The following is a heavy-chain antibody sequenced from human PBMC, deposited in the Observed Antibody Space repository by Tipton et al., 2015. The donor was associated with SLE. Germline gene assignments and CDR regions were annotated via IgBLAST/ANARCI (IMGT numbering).Heavy chain of an antibody. CDR2: IYSGGST. V-gene: IGHV3-53*05. CDR1: GFTVSSNY. CDR3: ARGSTSCYTAFDI. J-gene: IGHJ3*02. D-gene: IGHD2-2*02. Sequence: SLRLSCAASGFTVSSNYMSWVRQAPGKGLEWVSVIYSGGSTYYADSVKGRFTISRDNSKNTLHLQMNSLRAEDTAVYYCARGSTSCYTAFDIWGQGTMVTVSS.